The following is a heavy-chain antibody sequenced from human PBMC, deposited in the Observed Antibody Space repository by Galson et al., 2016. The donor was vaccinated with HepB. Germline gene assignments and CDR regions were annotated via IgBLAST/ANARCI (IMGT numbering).Heavy chain of an antibody. J-gene: IGHJ4*02. Sequence: SLRLSCAASGFTFSSYGMHWVRQAPGKGLEWVAVISSDGNNNYYGDSVKGRFTISRDNSKNTLYLQMNSLRTDDTSVYYCATLLGGVTPPFDHWGQGTLATVSS. V-gene: IGHV3-30*03. D-gene: IGHD1-26*01. CDR1: GFTFSSYG. CDR3: ATLLGGVTPPFDH. CDR2: ISSDGNNN.